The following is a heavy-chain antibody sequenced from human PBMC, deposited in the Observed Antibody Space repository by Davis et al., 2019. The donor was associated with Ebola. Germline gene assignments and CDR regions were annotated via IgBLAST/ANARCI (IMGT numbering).Heavy chain of an antibody. CDR2: INHSGST. J-gene: IGHJ5*02. CDR1: GFTFSSYS. V-gene: IGHV4-34*01. CDR3: ARGSVAAAGLTNWFDP. D-gene: IGHD6-13*01. Sequence: ESLKISCAASGFTFSSYSMNWIRQPPGKGLEWIGEINHSGSTNYNPSLKSRVTISVDTSKNQFSLKLSSVTAADTAVYYCARGSVAAAGLTNWFDPWGQGTLVTVSS.